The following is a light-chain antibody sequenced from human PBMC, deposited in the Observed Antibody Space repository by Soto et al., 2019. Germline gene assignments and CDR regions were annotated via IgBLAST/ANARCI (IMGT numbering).Light chain of an antibody. CDR1: SAPLSTTSY. CDR3: VLYMGNGIHL. CDR2: STN. V-gene: IGLV8-61*01. Sequence: QAVVTQEPSVSVSPGGTVTLTCALRSAPLSTTSYPAWCQQTPGQPPRTLIYSTNPRSSGVPDRFSGSIRGNKAALTTTGAQADDEADYYCVLYMGNGIHLFGPGTKLTVL. J-gene: IGLJ1*01.